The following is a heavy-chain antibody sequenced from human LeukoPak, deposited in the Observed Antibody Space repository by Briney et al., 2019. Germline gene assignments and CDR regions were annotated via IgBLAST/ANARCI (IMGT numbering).Heavy chain of an antibody. D-gene: IGHD5-24*01. Sequence: GGSLRLSCAASGFTFSDYYMSWIRQAPGKGLEWVPYISSSGSTIYYADSVKGRFTISRDNAKNSLYLQMNSLRAEDTAVYYCARDRVRDGYNNPTRYDYWGQGTLVTVSS. V-gene: IGHV3-11*01. J-gene: IGHJ4*02. CDR2: ISSSGSTI. CDR1: GFTFSDYY. CDR3: ARDRVRDGYNNPTRYDY.